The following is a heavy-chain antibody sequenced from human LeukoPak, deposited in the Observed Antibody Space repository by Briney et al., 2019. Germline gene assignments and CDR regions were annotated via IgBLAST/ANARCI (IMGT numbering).Heavy chain of an antibody. CDR3: TRDPDG. J-gene: IGHJ4*02. CDR2: IYSGGDT. CDR1: GFTFTNYY. V-gene: IGHV3-66*01. Sequence: GGSLRLSCAASGFTFTNYYMSWVRQAPGKGLEWVAVIYSGGDTFHADSVKGRFTLSRDNSKNILYLQMNSLRAEDTAVYYCTRDPDGWGQGTLVTVSS.